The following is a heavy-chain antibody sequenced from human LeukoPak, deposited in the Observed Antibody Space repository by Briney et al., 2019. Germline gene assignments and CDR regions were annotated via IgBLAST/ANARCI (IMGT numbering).Heavy chain of an antibody. Sequence: ASFKFSCKASGDTLTSYAMHWVRQAPGQRLEWMGWINAGNGNTKYSQKFQGRVTITRDTSASTAYMELSSLRSEDTAVYYCARGRVAGTFDYWGQGTLVTVSS. CDR1: GDTLTSYA. V-gene: IGHV1-3*01. D-gene: IGHD6-19*01. J-gene: IGHJ4*02. CDR2: INAGNGNT. CDR3: ARGRVAGTFDY.